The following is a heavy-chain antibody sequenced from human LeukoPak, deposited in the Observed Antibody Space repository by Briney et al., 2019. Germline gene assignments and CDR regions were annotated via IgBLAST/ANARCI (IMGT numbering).Heavy chain of an antibody. Sequence: PSETLSLTCTVSGGSISSYYWSWIRQPPGKGLEWIGYIYYSGSTNYNPSLKSRVTISVDTSKNQFSLKLSSVTAADTAVYYCARAISVDAFDIWGQGTMVTVSS. J-gene: IGHJ3*02. CDR1: GGSISSYY. CDR3: ARAISVDAFDI. D-gene: IGHD2-21*01. V-gene: IGHV4-59*01. CDR2: IYYSGST.